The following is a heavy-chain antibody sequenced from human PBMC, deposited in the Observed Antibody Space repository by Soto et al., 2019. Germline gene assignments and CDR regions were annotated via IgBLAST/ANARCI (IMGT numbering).Heavy chain of an antibody. Sequence: QIQVVQSEVEVKRPGASVRISCKASGYTLDNHAIPWVRQAPGQGLEWMGWIGALLYNDATNYARKFQGRLTMARDTSPNTVYMDLGSLRSDDTAVYYCARGTKGAGGWYFDLWGRGTLVVVSS. V-gene: IGHV1-18*01. D-gene: IGHD2-8*01. CDR3: ARGTKGAGGWYFDL. CDR2: IGALLYNDAT. J-gene: IGHJ2*01. CDR1: GYTLDNHA.